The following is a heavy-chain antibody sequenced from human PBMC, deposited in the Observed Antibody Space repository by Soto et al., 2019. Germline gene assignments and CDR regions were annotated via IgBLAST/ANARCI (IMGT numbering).Heavy chain of an antibody. J-gene: IGHJ4*02. D-gene: IGHD3-3*01. Sequence: QVQLQESGPGLVTPSGTLSLTCAVSGGSISSSYWWNWVRQPPGKGLESIGKIYHSGSTNYNPSLKNRVTISVDKSNNQFSLRLSSVTAADTAVYFCVTSLNYDFWRDGGRHYYFDYWGQGTLVTVSS. V-gene: IGHV4-4*02. CDR3: VTSLNYDFWRDGGRHYYFDY. CDR1: GGSISSSYW. CDR2: IYHSGST.